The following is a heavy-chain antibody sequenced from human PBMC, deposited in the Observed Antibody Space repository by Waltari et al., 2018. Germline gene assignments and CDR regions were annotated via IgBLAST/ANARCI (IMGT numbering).Heavy chain of an antibody. J-gene: IGHJ4*02. CDR3: ARELNWGSYRYTRTLQLWRH. CDR2: IYYSGST. CDR1: GGSISSSSYY. Sequence: QLQLQESGPGLVKPSETLSLTCTVSGGSISSSSYYWGWIRQPPGKGLEWIGSIYYSGSTYYNPSLKSRVTISVDTAKNQFSLKLSSVTAADTAVYYCARELNWGSYRYTRTLQLWRHWGQGTLVTVSS. D-gene: IGHD3-16*02. V-gene: IGHV4-39*07.